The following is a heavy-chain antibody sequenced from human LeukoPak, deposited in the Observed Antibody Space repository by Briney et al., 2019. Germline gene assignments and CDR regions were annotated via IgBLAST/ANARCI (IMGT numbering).Heavy chain of an antibody. CDR2: IYYSGST. CDR3: ARKCPDYGDTRPYYGMDV. V-gene: IGHV4-31*03. J-gene: IGHJ6*02. D-gene: IGHD4-17*01. CDR1: GGSISSGGYY. Sequence: PSETLSLTCTVSGGSISSGGYYWTWIRQRPGEGLEWIGYIYYSGSTYYNPSLKSRVTISVDTSKSQFSLKRSSVTAADTAVYYCARKCPDYGDTRPYYGMDVWGQGTTVTVSS.